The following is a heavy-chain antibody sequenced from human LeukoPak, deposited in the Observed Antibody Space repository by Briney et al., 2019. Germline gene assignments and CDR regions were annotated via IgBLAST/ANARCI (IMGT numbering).Heavy chain of an antibody. D-gene: IGHD5-18*01. V-gene: IGHV3-48*01. CDR3: ARARGYSYGYSDY. Sequence: GGSLRLSCAASGFTFSSYSMNWVRQAPGKGLEWVSYISSSSSIIDYADSVKGRFTISRDNAKNSLYLQMNSLRAEDTAVYYCARARGYSYGYSDYWGQGALVTVSS. CDR2: ISSSSSII. J-gene: IGHJ4*02. CDR1: GFTFSSYS.